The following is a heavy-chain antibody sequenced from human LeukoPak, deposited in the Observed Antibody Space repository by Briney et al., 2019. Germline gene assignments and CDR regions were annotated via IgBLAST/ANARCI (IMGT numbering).Heavy chain of an antibody. CDR1: GGSFSGYY. CDR2: INHSGST. D-gene: IGHD3-22*01. V-gene: IGHV4-34*09. CDR3: ARDNYYDSSGLDY. J-gene: IGHJ4*02. Sequence: SETLSLTCAVYGGSFSGYYWSWIRQPPGKGLEWIGEINHSGSTNYNPSLKSRVTISVDTSKNQFSLKLSSVTAADTAVYYCARDNYYDSSGLDYWGQGTLVTVSS.